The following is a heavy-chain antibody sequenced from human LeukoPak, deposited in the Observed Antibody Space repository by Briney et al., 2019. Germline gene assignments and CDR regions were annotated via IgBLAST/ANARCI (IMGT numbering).Heavy chain of an antibody. J-gene: IGHJ6*02. CDR3: GRSRGNYYYGMDV. D-gene: IGHD3-16*01. CDR1: GYTFVNFG. V-gene: IGHV1-18*01. Sequence: ASVKVACKASGYTFVNFGISWVRQAPGQGLEWMGWISPYNGNTDYAQKFQGRVTLTTDTSTTTAYMDLRSLRSDDTAVYYCGRSRGNYYYGMDVWGQGTTVTVSS. CDR2: ISPYNGNT.